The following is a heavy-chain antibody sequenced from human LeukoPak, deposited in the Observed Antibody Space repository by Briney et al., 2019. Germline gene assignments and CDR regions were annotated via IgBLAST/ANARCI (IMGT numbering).Heavy chain of an antibody. D-gene: IGHD3-10*01. Sequence: GGSLRLSCAASGFTFSRNWMSWVRQAPGKGLEWVASIKEDGSEKYHVDSVKGRFSLSRDNAKNSVYLQMNSLRAEDTSVYYCARVGWFGPKGALHDAFDIWGQGTMVTVSS. CDR3: ARVGWFGPKGALHDAFDI. CDR1: GFTFSRNW. CDR2: IKEDGSEK. J-gene: IGHJ3*02. V-gene: IGHV3-7*01.